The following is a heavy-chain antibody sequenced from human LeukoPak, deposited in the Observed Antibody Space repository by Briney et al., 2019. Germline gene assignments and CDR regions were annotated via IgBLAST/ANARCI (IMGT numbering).Heavy chain of an antibody. CDR1: GGSISSGGYY. J-gene: IGHJ4*02. Sequence: SQTLSLTCTVSGGSISSGGYYWSWIRQHPGKGLEWIGYIYYSGSTYYNPSLKSRVTISVDTSKNQFSLKLSSVTAADTAVYYCASIPTSSGSYWDVFDYWGQGTLVTVS. V-gene: IGHV4-31*03. CDR2: IYYSGST. D-gene: IGHD1-26*01. CDR3: ASIPTSSGSYWDVFDY.